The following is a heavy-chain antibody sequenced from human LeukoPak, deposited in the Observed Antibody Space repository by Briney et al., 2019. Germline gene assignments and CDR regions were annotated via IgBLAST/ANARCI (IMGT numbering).Heavy chain of an antibody. J-gene: IGHJ5*02. D-gene: IGHD6-6*01. CDR2: ISYDGSNK. Sequence: GGSLRLSCAASGFTFSSYAKHWVRQAPGKGLEWVGVISYDGSNKYYADSVKGRFTISRDNSKNTLYLQMNSLRPEDTGVFYCARDSSSSLVWFDPWGQGTLVTVSS. CDR3: ARDSSSSLVWFDP. V-gene: IGHV3-30-3*01. CDR1: GFTFSSYA.